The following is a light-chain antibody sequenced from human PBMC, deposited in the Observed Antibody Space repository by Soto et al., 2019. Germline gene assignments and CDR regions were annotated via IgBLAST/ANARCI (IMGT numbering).Light chain of an antibody. CDR1: QSVSSY. V-gene: IGKV3-11*01. CDR3: QHRTGWPLT. CDR2: DGS. Sequence: EIVLTQSPATLSLSPGERATLSCRASQSVSSYLAWYQQKPGQAPRLLIYDGSNRATGIPARFSGSGSGTDFTLTISSLEPEDFAVYYCQHRTGWPLTFGGGTKVEIK. J-gene: IGKJ4*01.